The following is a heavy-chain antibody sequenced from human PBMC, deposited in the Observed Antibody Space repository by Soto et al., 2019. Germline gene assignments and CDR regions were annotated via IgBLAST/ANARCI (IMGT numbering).Heavy chain of an antibody. J-gene: IGHJ6*03. V-gene: IGHV1-18*01. CDR3: ARPSYASYYYYYMDV. CDR1: GCTFTSYG. Sequence: GASVKVSCKASGCTFTSYGISWVRQAPGQGLEWMGWISAYNGNTNYAQKLQGRVTMTTDTSTSTAYMELRSLRSDDTAVYYCARPSYASYYYYYMDVWGKGTTVTVSS. CDR2: ISAYNGNT. D-gene: IGHD2-8*01.